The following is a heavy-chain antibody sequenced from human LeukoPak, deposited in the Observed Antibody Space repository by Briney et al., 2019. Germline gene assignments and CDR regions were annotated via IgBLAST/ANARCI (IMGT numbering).Heavy chain of an antibody. Sequence: HPGGSLRLSCAASGFTFSISAMSWVRQAPGKGLEWVSGISGSGGSTYYADSVKGRFTISRDNAKNSLYLQMNSLRAEDTAVYYCARVEAAAAYAFDIWGQGTMVTVSS. V-gene: IGHV3-23*01. CDR3: ARVEAAAAYAFDI. J-gene: IGHJ3*02. D-gene: IGHD6-13*01. CDR1: GFTFSISA. CDR2: ISGSGGST.